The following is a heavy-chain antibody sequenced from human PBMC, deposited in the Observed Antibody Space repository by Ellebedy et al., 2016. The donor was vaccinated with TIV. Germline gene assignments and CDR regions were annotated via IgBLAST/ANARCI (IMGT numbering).Heavy chain of an antibody. CDR2: FDPEDGET. V-gene: IGHV1-24*01. CDR3: ARLGRYSSSSGDYYYGMDV. D-gene: IGHD6-6*01. J-gene: IGHJ6*02. Sequence: ASVKVSXXVSGYTLTELSMHWVRQAPGKGLEWMGGFDPEDGETIYAQKFQGRVTMTEDTSTDTAYMELSSLRSEDTAVYYCARLGRYSSSSGDYYYGMDVWGQGTTVTVSS. CDR1: GYTLTELS.